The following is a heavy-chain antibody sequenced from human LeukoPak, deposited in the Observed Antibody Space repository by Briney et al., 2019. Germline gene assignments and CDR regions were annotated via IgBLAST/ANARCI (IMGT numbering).Heavy chain of an antibody. V-gene: IGHV3-64*03. CDR1: GFTFSTYA. CDR2: IGSNGGST. CDR3: VKDGPNDYSNYFDY. J-gene: IGHJ4*02. Sequence: GGPLRLSCSASGFTFSTYAMHWVRQAPGKGLEYVSVIGSNGGSTYYADSVKGRFTMSRDNSRNTLYLQMSSLRAEDTAVYYCVKDGPNDYSNYFDYWGQGTLVTVSA. D-gene: IGHD4-11*01.